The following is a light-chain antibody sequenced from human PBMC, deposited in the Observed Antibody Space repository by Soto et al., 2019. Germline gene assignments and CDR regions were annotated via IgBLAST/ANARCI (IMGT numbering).Light chain of an antibody. Sequence: SAIQSVSSYLAWYQQKPGQAPRLLIYDASNRATGIPARFSGSFSGTDFALAIGRLAPEYCSASFSKHRSNWPPAGTFGQGTKVDIK. CDR2: DAS. CDR1: QSVSSY. CDR3: KHRSNWPPAGT. J-gene: IGKJ1*01. V-gene: IGKV3-11*01.